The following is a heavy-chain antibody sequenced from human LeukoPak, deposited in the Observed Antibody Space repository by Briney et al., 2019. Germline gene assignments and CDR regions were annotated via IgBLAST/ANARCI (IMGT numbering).Heavy chain of an antibody. V-gene: IGHV3-48*02. CDR3: ARGRRYCSGGSCYKVWDY. J-gene: IGHJ4*02. Sequence: PGGSLRLSCAASGFTFSSYSMNWVRQAPGKGLEWVSYISSSSSTIYYADSVKGRFTISRDNAKNSLYLQMNSLRDEDTAVYYCARGRRYCSGGSCYKVWDYWGQGTLVTVSS. CDR2: ISSSSSTI. CDR1: GFTFSSYS. D-gene: IGHD2-15*01.